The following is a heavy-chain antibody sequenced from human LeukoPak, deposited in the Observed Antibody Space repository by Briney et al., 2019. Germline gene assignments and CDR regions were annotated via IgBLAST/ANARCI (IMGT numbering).Heavy chain of an antibody. V-gene: IGHV4-39*07. CDR2: IHYSGST. CDR3: ARRLRGHLYYFDY. J-gene: IGHJ4*02. CDR1: GGSISSSSYY. Sequence: KTSETLSLTCTVSGGSISSSSYYWAWIRQPPGKGLEWIGSIHYSGSTYYNPSLQSRVTISVDTSRNQFSLKLSSVTAADTAVYYCARRLRGHLYYFDYWGQGTLVTVSS. D-gene: IGHD3-10*01.